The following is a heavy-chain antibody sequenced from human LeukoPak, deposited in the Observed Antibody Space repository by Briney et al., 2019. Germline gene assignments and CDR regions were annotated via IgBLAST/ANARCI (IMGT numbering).Heavy chain of an antibody. V-gene: IGHV4-59*08. D-gene: IGHD6-19*01. J-gene: IGHJ5*02. CDR1: GGSISSYY. CDR2: IYYSGST. CDR3: ARLPYSSGSYNWFDP. Sequence: PSETLSLTCTVSGGSISSYYWSWIRQPPGKGLEWIGYIYYSGSTNYNPSLKSRVTISVDTSKNQFSLKLSSVTAADTAVYYCARLPYSSGSYNWFDPWGQGTLVTVSS.